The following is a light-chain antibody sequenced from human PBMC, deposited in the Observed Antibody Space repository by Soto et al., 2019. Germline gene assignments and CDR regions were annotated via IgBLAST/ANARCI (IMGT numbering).Light chain of an antibody. CDR2: GAS. CDR1: QSVSSFY. Sequence: DIVLTQSPGTLSLSPGERFTLSCRGSQSVSSFYLAWYQQKPGQAPRLLVNGASNRATGIPDRFSASGSGTDFTLTISRLEPEDLAVYYGQQYGSSLTWTFGQGTKVDI. V-gene: IGKV3-20*01. CDR3: QQYGSSLTWT. J-gene: IGKJ1*01.